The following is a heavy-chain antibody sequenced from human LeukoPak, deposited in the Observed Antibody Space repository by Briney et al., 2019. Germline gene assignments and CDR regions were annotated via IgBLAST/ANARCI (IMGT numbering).Heavy chain of an antibody. V-gene: IGHV3-33*01. D-gene: IGHD6-6*01. CDR2: IWYDGSNK. CDR1: GFTFSSYG. J-gene: IGHJ6*03. Sequence: GGSLRLSCAASGFTFSSYGIHWVRQAPGKGLEWVAVIWYDGSNKYYADSVKGRFTISRDNSKNTLYLQMNSLRAEDTAVYYCARDATARPDYYYYMDVWRKGTTVTVSS. CDR3: ARDATARPDYYYYMDV.